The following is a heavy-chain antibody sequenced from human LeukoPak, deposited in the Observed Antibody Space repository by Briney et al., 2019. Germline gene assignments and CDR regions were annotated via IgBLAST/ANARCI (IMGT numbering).Heavy chain of an antibody. J-gene: IGHJ4*02. Sequence: GGSLRLSCAASGFTVSSNYMSWVRQAPGKGLEWVSVIYSGGSTYYADSVKGRFTISRHNSKNTLYLQMYSLRAEDTAVYYCARGVGSYYVPPLDYWGQGTLVTVSS. V-gene: IGHV3-53*04. CDR1: GFTVSSNY. CDR2: IYSGGST. D-gene: IGHD1-26*01. CDR3: ARGVGSYYVPPLDY.